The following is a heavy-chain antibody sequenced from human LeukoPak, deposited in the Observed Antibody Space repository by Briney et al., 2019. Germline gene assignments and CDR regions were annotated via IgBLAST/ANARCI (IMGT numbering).Heavy chain of an antibody. J-gene: IGHJ4*02. D-gene: IGHD5-18*01. CDR1: GGTFSSYA. CDR3: ARGSGYSYGPSDY. Sequence: GASVKVSCKASGGTFSSYAISWVRQAPGQGLEWMGRIIPILGIANCAQKFQGRVTITADKSTSTAYMELSSLRSEDTAVYYCARGSGYSYGPSDYWGQGTLVTVSS. V-gene: IGHV1-69*04. CDR2: IIPILGIA.